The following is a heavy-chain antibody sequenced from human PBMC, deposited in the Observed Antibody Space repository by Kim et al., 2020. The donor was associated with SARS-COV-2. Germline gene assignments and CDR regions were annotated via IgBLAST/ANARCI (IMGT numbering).Heavy chain of an antibody. CDR2: ISYDGSNK. Sequence: GGSLRLSCAASGFTFSSYGMHWVRQAPGKGLEWVAVISYDGSNKYYADSVKGRFTISRDNSKNKLYLQMNSLRAEDTAVYYCARRGYYYDSSGYSGINW. V-gene: IGHV3-33*05. CDR1: GFTFSSYG. D-gene: IGHD3-22*01. J-gene: IGHJ5*01. CDR3: ARRGYYYDSSGYSGINW.